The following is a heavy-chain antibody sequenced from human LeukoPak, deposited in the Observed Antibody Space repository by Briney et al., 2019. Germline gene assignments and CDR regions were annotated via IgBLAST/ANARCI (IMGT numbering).Heavy chain of an antibody. V-gene: IGHV7-4-1*02. CDR1: GYTFTSYA. J-gene: IGHJ3*02. CDR2: INTNTGNP. CDR3: AKQLTTVADHDAFDI. D-gene: IGHD4-23*01. Sequence: ASVKVSCKASGYTFTSYAMNWVRQAPGQGLEWMGWINTNTGNPTYAQGFTGRFVFSLDTSVSTAYLQISSLKAEDTAVYYCAKQLTTVADHDAFDIWGQGTMVTVSS.